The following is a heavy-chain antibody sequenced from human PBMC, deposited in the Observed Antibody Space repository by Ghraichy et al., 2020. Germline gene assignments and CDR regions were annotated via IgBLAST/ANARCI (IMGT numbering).Heavy chain of an antibody. CDR2: INHSGST. J-gene: IGHJ5*02. V-gene: IGHV4-34*01. CDR1: GGSFSGYY. CDR3: ARHVHGNFWLQWFDP. D-gene: IGHD5-24*01. Sequence: SETLSLTCAVYGGSFSGYYWSWIRQPPGKGLEWIGEINHSGSTNYNPSLKSRVTISVDTSKNQFSLKLSSVTAADTAVYYCARHVHGNFWLQWFDPWGQGTLVTVSS.